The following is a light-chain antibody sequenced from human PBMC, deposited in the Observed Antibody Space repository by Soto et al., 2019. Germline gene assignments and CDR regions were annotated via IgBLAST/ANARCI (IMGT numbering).Light chain of an antibody. J-gene: IGLJ1*01. CDR2: VVS. Sequence: QSALTQPASVSGSPGQSITISCTGTTSDVGAYDYVSWYKQNPDKAPKLIIYVVSNRPSGVSNRFSGSKSGHTASLTISGRQAEDEADYYCSLYTSSDTPYVFGTGTKVTVL. CDR1: TSDVGAYDY. V-gene: IGLV2-14*01. CDR3: SLYTSSDTPYV.